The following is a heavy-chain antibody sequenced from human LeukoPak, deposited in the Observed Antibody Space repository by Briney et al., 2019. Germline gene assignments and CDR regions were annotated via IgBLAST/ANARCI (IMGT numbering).Heavy chain of an antibody. CDR2: IYHSGST. CDR3: ARDHAGYYGSGSYFDY. D-gene: IGHD3-10*01. J-gene: IGHJ4*02. CDR1: GVSISSGGYY. V-gene: IGHV4-30-2*05. Sequence: PSETLSLTCTVSGVSISSGGYYWSWIRQPPGKGLEWIGYIYHSGSTYYNPSLKSRVTISVDTSKNQFSLKLSSVTAADTAVYYCARDHAGYYGSGSYFDYWGQGTLVTVSS.